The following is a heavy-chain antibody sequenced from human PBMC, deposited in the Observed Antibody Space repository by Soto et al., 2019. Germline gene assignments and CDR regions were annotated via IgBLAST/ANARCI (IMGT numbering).Heavy chain of an antibody. CDR1: GYTFTGYY. Sequence: ASVKVSCKASGYTFTGYYMHWVRQAPGQGLEWMGWINPNSGGTNYAQKFQGWVTMTRDTSISTAYMELSRLRSDDTAVYYCARKVYYDYIWGSYRYTDYFDYGGQGTRVTVSS. V-gene: IGHV1-2*04. J-gene: IGHJ4*02. CDR3: ARKVYYDYIWGSYRYTDYFDY. CDR2: INPNSGGT. D-gene: IGHD3-16*02.